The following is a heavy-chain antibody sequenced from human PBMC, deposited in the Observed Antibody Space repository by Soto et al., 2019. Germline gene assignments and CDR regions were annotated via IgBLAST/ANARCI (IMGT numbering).Heavy chain of an antibody. CDR1: W. CDR2: IFHRGST. J-gene: IGHJ4*01. CDR3: ARKYFDTIIYYIDY. Sequence: WWARVLTSPGTGLEWIGEIFHRGSTYSNPSLRSRVLMSLDKSKNQFSLRLNSVTAADTAIYYCARKYFDTIIYYIDYWGHGLLVTVSS. V-gene: IGHV4-4*02. D-gene: IGHD3-22*01.